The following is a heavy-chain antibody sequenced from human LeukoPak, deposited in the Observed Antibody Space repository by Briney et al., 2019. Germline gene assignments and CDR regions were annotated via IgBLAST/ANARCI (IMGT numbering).Heavy chain of an antibody. J-gene: IGHJ5*02. CDR2: VASSGTS. V-gene: IGHV4-59*01. D-gene: IGHD2-21*02. CDR1: GDSLNTYY. Sequence: SETLSLTCTVSGDSLNTYYWTWIRQTPGKELEWIGFVASSGTSNYNPSLKSRVSISIDTSKNQFSLALTSVTPAGTAVYYCARVVRGVVTSNWFDPWGQGTLVSVSS. CDR3: ARVVRGVVTSNWFDP.